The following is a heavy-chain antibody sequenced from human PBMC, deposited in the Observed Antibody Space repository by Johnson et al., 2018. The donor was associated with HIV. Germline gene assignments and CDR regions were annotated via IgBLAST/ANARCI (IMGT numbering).Heavy chain of an antibody. CDR3: ARDARYYYDSRGDAFDI. J-gene: IGHJ3*02. D-gene: IGHD3-22*01. V-gene: IGHV3-30-3*01. CDR1: GITVSSNY. CDR2: ISYDGSNK. Sequence: QVQLVESGGGLAQPGGSLRLSCAASGITVSSNYMSWVRQAPGKGLEWVAVISYDGSNKYYADSVKGRLTVSRDNFKNTLHLQMNSLRGEDTAVYYCARDARYYYDSRGDAFDIWGQGTMVTVSS.